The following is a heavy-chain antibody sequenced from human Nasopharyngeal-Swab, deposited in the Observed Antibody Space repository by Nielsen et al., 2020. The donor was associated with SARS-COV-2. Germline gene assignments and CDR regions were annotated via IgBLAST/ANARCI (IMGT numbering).Heavy chain of an antibody. CDR2: ISSSSSYI. J-gene: IGHJ6*02. CDR3: ARDRSVGYGMDV. V-gene: IGHV3-21*01. Sequence: GGSLRLSCAASGFTFSSYSMNWVRQAPGKGLEWVSSISSSSSYIYYADSVKGRFTISRDNAKNSLYLQMNSLRAEDTAAYYCARDRSVGYGMDVWGQGTTVTVSS. D-gene: IGHD2-15*01. CDR1: GFTFSSYS.